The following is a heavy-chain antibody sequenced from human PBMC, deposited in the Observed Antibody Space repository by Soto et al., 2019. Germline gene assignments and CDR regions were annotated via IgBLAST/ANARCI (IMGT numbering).Heavy chain of an antibody. D-gene: IGHD4-17*01. J-gene: IGHJ6*02. Sequence: SGPTLVNPTQTLTLTCTFSGFSLSTSGVGVGWIRQPPGKALEWLALIYWNDDKRYSPSLKSRLTITKDTSKNQVVLTMTNMDPVDPATYYCAHSHYYGDYDYYYYCMDGWGQGPALTVTS. CDR1: GFSLSTSGVG. V-gene: IGHV2-5*01. CDR3: AHSHYYGDYDYYYYCMDG. CDR2: IYWNDDK.